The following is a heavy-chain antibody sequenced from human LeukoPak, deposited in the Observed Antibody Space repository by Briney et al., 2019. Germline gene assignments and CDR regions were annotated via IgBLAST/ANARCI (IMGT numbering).Heavy chain of an antibody. J-gene: IGHJ4*02. CDR1: GGSFSGYY. Sequence: PSGTLSLTCAVYGGSFSGYYWSWIRQPPGKGLEWIGEINHSGSTNYNPSLKSRVTISVDTSKNQFSLKLSSVTAADTAVYYCARRGGSSWSFSFDYWGQGTLVTVSS. V-gene: IGHV4-34*01. D-gene: IGHD6-13*01. CDR3: ARRGGSSWSFSFDY. CDR2: INHSGST.